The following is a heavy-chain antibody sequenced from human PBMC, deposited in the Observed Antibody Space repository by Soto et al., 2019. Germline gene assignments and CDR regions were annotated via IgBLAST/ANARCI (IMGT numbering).Heavy chain of an antibody. J-gene: IGHJ3*02. V-gene: IGHV4-34*01. CDR2: INHSGST. Sequence: SETLSLTCAVYGGSFSGYYWSWIRQPPGKGLEWIGEINHSGSTNYNPSLKSRVTISVDTSKNQFSLKLSSVTAADTAVYYCARGPRGYGEPSWGDAFDIWGQGTMVTVSS. D-gene: IGHD4-17*01. CDR3: ARGPRGYGEPSWGDAFDI. CDR1: GGSFSGYY.